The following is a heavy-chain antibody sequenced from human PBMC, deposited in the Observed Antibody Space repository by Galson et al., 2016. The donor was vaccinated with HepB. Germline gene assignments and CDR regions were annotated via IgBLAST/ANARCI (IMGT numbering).Heavy chain of an antibody. CDR2: IWFDGNKK. V-gene: IGHV3-33*01. J-gene: IGHJ6*02. CDR1: GFTFSTYG. D-gene: IGHD3-22*01. Sequence: SLRLSCAASGFTFSTYGMHWVRQAPSKGLEWVAVIWFDGNKKYYADSVEGRFTISRDNSKNTLYLQVNSLRAEDTAVYYCPRVASDYFDSSGYSSLPFYYYYGMDVWGQGTTVTVSS. CDR3: PRVASDYFDSSGYSSLPFYYYYGMDV.